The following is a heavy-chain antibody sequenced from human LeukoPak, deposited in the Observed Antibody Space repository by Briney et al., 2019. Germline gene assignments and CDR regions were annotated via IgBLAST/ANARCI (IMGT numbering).Heavy chain of an antibody. CDR3: AKEGGSYSGGFDY. D-gene: IGHD1-26*01. J-gene: IGHJ4*02. CDR2: ISGSSSTIYISSSSSTT. CDR1: GFTFSSYS. Sequence: GGSLRLSCAASGFTFSSYSMNWVRQAPGKGLEWVSYISGSSSTIYISSSSSTTYYADSVKGRFTISRDNSKNTLYLQMNSLRAEDTAVYYCAKEGGSYSGGFDYWGQGTLVTVSS. V-gene: IGHV3-48*01.